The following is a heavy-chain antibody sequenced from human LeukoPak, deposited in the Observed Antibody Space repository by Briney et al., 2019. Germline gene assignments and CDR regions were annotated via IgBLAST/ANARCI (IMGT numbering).Heavy chain of an antibody. D-gene: IGHD6-6*01. V-gene: IGHV5-51*01. Sequence: GESLKISCKASGYIFNNYWIAWVRQMPGKGLEWMGVIYPDDSDTRHSPSFQGQVTISDDKSISTAYLQWSSLKASDTAMYYCARPMAARYFDYWGQGTLVTVSS. J-gene: IGHJ4*02. CDR3: ARPMAARYFDY. CDR1: GYIFNNYW. CDR2: IYPDDSDT.